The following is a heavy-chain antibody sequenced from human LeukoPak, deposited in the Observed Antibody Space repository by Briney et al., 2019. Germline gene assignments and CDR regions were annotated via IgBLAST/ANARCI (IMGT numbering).Heavy chain of an antibody. Sequence: KTSETLSHTCTVSGGSVSSGRYYWSWIRQPPGKGLEWIGYMFYNRGTKYNPSLKSRVTISVDTSKNQFSLQLSSVITADMAVYYCARGQYSDSSGYRYFDYWGQGTLVTVSS. J-gene: IGHJ4*02. CDR3: ARGQYSDSSGYRYFDY. CDR1: GGSVSSGRYY. V-gene: IGHV4-61*01. CDR2: MFYNRGT. D-gene: IGHD3-22*01.